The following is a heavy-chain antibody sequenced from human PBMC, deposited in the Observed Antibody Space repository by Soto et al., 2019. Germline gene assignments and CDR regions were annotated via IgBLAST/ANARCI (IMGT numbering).Heavy chain of an antibody. Sequence: QVQLQESGPGLVKPSQTLSLTCTVSGGSISSGGYYWSWIRQHPGKGLEWIGYIYYSGSTYYNPSLQRRVIISVDTSKNQFSLKLSSVTAADTAVYYCARDLRDGYNYGLRYYYGMDVWGQGTTVTVSS. V-gene: IGHV4-31*03. CDR2: IYYSGST. D-gene: IGHD5-12*01. J-gene: IGHJ6*02. CDR3: ARDLRDGYNYGLRYYYGMDV. CDR1: GGSISSGGYY.